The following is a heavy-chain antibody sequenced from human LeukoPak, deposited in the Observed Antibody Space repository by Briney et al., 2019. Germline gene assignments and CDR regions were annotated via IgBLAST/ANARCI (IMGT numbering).Heavy chain of an antibody. D-gene: IGHD6-13*01. CDR3: ARESSSSWSSNFDY. CDR1: GFTFDDYA. Sequence: GGSLRLSCAASGFTFDDYAMHWVRQAPGKGLEWVSLITWDGGRTYYADSVKGRFTISRDNAKNSLYLQMNSLRAEDTAVYYCARESSSSWSSNFDYWGQGTLVTVSS. CDR2: ITWDGGRT. V-gene: IGHV3-43D*03. J-gene: IGHJ4*02.